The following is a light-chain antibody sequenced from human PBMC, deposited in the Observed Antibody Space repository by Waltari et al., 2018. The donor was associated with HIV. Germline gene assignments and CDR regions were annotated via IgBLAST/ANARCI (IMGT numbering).Light chain of an antibody. V-gene: IGKV1-33*01. CDR1: QDIRNY. CDR3: QHYENLPVH. J-gene: IGKJ2*01. CDR2: DAS. Sequence: DIQMTQSPSSLYASVRDRVTITCQASQDIRNYLHWYQHQPGKAPDLLIYDASYLETGVPSRFSGSGSGTDFSVTTSSLQPDDIGTHYCQHYENLPVHFGQGTKVEIK.